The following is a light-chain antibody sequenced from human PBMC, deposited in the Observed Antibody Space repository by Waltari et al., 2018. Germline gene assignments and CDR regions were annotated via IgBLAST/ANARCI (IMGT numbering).Light chain of an antibody. CDR2: DVT. Sequence: HSALTQPASVSGSPGQSITISCTGTKRDVGGFNYVSWYQQHPGKAPKLIIYDVTYRPSGVSDRFAGSKSGNTASLTISGLQAEDEADYHCVSYTSDSTLVFGGGTRLTVL. CDR3: VSYTSDSTLV. CDR1: KRDVGGFNY. V-gene: IGLV2-14*03. J-gene: IGLJ3*02.